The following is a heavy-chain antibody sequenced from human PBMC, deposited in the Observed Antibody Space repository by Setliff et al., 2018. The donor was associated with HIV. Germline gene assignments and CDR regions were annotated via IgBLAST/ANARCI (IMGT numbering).Heavy chain of an antibody. CDR2: IYYSGGT. CDR3: ARRGESTGSWFSSWYSYDMDV. J-gene: IGHJ6*02. V-gene: IGHV4-39*01. CDR1: GGSISSTSYY. Sequence: KASETLSLTCTVSGGSISSTSYYWGWIRQPPGKGLGWIGNIYYSGGTDYHPSLRSRVTIFVDSSKNELSLRLQSVTAADTAVYYCARRGESTGSWFSSWYSYDMDVWGQGTTVTVSS. D-gene: IGHD2-15*01.